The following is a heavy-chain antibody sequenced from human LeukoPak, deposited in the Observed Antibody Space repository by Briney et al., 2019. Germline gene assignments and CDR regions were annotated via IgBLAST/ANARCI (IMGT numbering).Heavy chain of an antibody. CDR1: GFTFSSYW. Sequence: GGSLRLSCAASGFTFSSYWMSWVRQAPGKGLEWVANIKQDGSEKYYVGSVKGRFTISRDNAKNSLYLQMNSLRAEDTAVYYCASHPRGVIIGGVYYWGQGTLVTVSS. D-gene: IGHD3-10*01. J-gene: IGHJ4*02. CDR2: IKQDGSEK. CDR3: ASHPRGVIIGGVYY. V-gene: IGHV3-7*01.